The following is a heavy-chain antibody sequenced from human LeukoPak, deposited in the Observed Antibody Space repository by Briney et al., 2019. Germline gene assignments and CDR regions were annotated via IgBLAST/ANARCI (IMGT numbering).Heavy chain of an antibody. V-gene: IGHV3-43*02. CDR1: GFTFDDYA. CDR3: AKDIWPHIVVVTATPDY. Sequence: GGSLRLSCAASGFTFDDYAMHWVRQAPRKGLEWVSLISGDGGSTYYADSVKGRFTISRDNSKNSLYLQMNSLRTEGTALYYCAKDIWPHIVVVTATPDYWGQGTLVTVSS. CDR2: ISGDGGST. J-gene: IGHJ4*02. D-gene: IGHD2-21*02.